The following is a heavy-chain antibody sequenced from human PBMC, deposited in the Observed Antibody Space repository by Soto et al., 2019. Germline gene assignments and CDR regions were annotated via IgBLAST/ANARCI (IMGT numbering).Heavy chain of an antibody. D-gene: IGHD5-12*01. CDR2: ISSSSSYI. V-gene: IGHV3-21*01. CDR1: GFTFSSYS. Sequence: EVQLVESGGGLVKPGGSLRLSCAASGFTFSSYSMNWVRQAPGKGLEWVSSISSSSSYIYYAASVKGRFTISRDNAKNSLYLQMNSLRAEDTAVYYCSRNPTVGGYAFYYWGQGTLVAVSA. CDR3: SRNPTVGGYAFYY. J-gene: IGHJ4*02.